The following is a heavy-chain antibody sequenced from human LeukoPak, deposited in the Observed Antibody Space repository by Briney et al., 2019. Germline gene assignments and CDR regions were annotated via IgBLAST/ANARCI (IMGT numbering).Heavy chain of an antibody. D-gene: IGHD3-10*01. Sequence: GRSLRLSCTASGFTFGDYAMSWFRQAPGKGLEWVGFIRSKAYGGTTEYAASVKGGFTISRDDSKSIAYLQMNSLKTEDTAVYYCTRDKGLVRGVTHFDYWGQGTLVTVSS. V-gene: IGHV3-49*03. J-gene: IGHJ4*02. CDR2: IRSKAYGGTT. CDR1: GFTFGDYA. CDR3: TRDKGLVRGVTHFDY.